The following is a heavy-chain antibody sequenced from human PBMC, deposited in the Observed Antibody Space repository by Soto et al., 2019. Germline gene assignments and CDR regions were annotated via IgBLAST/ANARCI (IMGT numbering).Heavy chain of an antibody. V-gene: IGHV3-23*01. J-gene: IGHJ6*02. CDR2: IGGSGTGGRT. D-gene: IGHD5-12*01. CDR3: AKSPGGLDGYNSDYYGMDV. Sequence: EVHLLESGGDLVQPGGSLRLSCTASGLTFSTYAMSWVRQAPGKGLEWVSAIGGSGTGGRTYYADSVKSRFTISRDNSKNTVYLQMNSLRADDTAVYYWAKSPGGLDGYNSDYYGMDVWGQGTTVTVSS. CDR1: GLTFSTYA.